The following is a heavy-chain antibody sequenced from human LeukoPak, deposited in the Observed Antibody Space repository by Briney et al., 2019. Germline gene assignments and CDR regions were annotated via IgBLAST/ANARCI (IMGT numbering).Heavy chain of an antibody. Sequence: SVTVSCKASGGTFSSYAISWVRQAPGQGLEWMGRIIPILGIANYAQKFQGRVTITADKSTSTAYMELSSLRSEDTAVYYCARDVYDSSGYRFDYWGQGTLVTVSS. CDR3: ARDVYDSSGYRFDY. J-gene: IGHJ4*02. CDR1: GGTFSSYA. V-gene: IGHV1-69*04. CDR2: IIPILGIA. D-gene: IGHD3-22*01.